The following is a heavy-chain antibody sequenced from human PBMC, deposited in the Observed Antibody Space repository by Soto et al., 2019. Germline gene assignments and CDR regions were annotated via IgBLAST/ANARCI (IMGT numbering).Heavy chain of an antibody. CDR1: GYTFTSYG. J-gene: IGHJ6*02. D-gene: IGHD2-2*01. Sequence: ASVKVSCKASGYTFTSYGISWVRQAPGQGLEWMGWISAYNGNTNYAQKLQGRVTMTTDTSTSTAYMELRSLRSDDTAVYYCARDYRDIVVVPAAKSYYYYGMDVWGQGTTVTVSS. CDR3: ARDYRDIVVVPAAKSYYYYGMDV. V-gene: IGHV1-18*04. CDR2: ISAYNGNT.